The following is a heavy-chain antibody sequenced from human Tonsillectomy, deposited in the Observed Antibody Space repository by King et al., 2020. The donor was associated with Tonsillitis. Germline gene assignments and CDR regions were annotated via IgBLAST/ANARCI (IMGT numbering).Heavy chain of an antibody. D-gene: IGHD2-15*01. CDR2: INWNGGST. CDR3: AREDKRRVVLFIGAFDL. J-gene: IGHJ3*01. CDR1: GFTFGDYG. V-gene: IGHV3-20*04. Sequence: VQLVESGGGVVRPGGSLRLSCAASGFTFGDYGMSWVRQAPGKGLEWVSAINWNGGSTGYADSVKGRFTISRDNVKSSLYLQMNSLRAEDTAFYSCAREDKRRVVLFIGAFDLWGQGTMVTVSS.